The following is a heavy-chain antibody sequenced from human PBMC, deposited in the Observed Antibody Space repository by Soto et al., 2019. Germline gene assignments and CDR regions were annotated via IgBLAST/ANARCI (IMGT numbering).Heavy chain of an antibody. D-gene: IGHD6-19*01. J-gene: IGHJ4*02. Sequence: QVQLVESGGGVVQPGRSRRLSCAASGFTFSAFGMHWVRQAPGKGLEWAAVISYDGSSKHYADSEKGRFTISRDNSENMLDLQMDSLRDEDTASYYCSKPMTLSTMPAYSGASTGRGAGMDSWGQGTVVTVSS. CDR1: GFTFSAFG. CDR2: ISYDGSSK. V-gene: IGHV3-30*18. CDR3: SKPMTLSTMPAYSGASTGRGAGMDS.